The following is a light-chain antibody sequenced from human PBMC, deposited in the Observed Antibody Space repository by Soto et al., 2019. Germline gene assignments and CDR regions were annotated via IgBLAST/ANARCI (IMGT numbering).Light chain of an antibody. V-gene: IGKV3-15*01. CDR3: QQYNNWLRGT. CDR1: QSIGIT. CDR2: GPS. J-gene: IGKJ2*02. Sequence: EIVMTQSPATLSVSPGESATLSCRASQSIGITVAWYQQKPGQAPRLLIYGPSTRVTGIPARFSGSGSGTEFTLTISGLQSEDFAIYYCQQYNNWLRGTFGQGTKLDIK.